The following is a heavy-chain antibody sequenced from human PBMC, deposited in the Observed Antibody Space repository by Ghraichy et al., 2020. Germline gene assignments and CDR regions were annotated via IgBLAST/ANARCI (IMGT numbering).Heavy chain of an antibody. Sequence: GALNISCAASGFTFSGSWMHWVRQAPGKGLVWVSRIKNDGSTIVYADSVKGRFTISRDNAKKTLYLQMNSLRAEDTALYYCAKSDHFDTWGPGTLVTVSS. V-gene: IGHV3-74*01. CDR2: IKNDGSTI. D-gene: IGHD2-21*02. CDR3: AKSDHFDT. CDR1: GFTFSGSW. J-gene: IGHJ4*02.